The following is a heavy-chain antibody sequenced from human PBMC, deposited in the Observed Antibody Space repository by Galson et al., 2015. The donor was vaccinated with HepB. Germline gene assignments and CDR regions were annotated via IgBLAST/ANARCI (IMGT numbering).Heavy chain of an antibody. V-gene: IGHV3-30*04. CDR1: GFTFSSYA. D-gene: IGHD2-15*01. CDR2: ISYDGSNK. CDR3: ARDPGYCSGGSCLRRAPRMGVDYYYGMDV. Sequence: SLRLSCAASGFTFSSYAMHWVRQAPGKGLEWVAVISYDGSNKYYADSVKGRFTISRDNSKNTLYLQMNSLRAEDTAVYYCARDPGYCSGGSCLRRAPRMGVDYYYGMDVWGQGTTVTVSS. J-gene: IGHJ6*02.